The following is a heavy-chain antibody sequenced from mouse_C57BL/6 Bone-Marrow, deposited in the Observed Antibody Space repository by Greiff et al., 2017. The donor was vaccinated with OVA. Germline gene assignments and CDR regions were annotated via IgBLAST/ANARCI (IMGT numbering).Heavy chain of an antibody. CDR1: GFNIKDDY. Sequence: EVMLVESGAELVRPGASVKLSCTASGFNIKDDYMHWVKQRPEQGLEWIGWIDPENGDTEYASKFQGKATITADTSSNTAYLQLSSLTSEDTAVYYCTTPITTVVAPFAYWGQGTLVTVSA. D-gene: IGHD1-1*01. CDR2: IDPENGDT. V-gene: IGHV14-4*01. CDR3: TTPITTVVAPFAY. J-gene: IGHJ3*01.